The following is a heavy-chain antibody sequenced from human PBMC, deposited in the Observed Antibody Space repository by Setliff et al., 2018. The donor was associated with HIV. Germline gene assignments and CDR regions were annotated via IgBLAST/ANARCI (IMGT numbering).Heavy chain of an antibody. CDR1: GFRFRSYW. CDR2: ITHRGIT. CDR3: ARYCGGDCYPSAYYMDV. Sequence: LRLSCAASGFRFRSYWMSWVRQPPGKGLEWIGEITHRGITDYNPSLKSRVTISVDTSEIQFSLKLSSVTAADTAVYYCARYCGGDCYPSAYYMDVWGKGTTVTVSS. V-gene: IGHV4-34*09. D-gene: IGHD2-21*01. J-gene: IGHJ6*03.